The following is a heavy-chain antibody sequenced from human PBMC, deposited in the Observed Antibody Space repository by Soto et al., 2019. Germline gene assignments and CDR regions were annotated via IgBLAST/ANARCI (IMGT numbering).Heavy chain of an antibody. CDR1: GGTFSSYA. CDR2: IIPIFGTA. D-gene: IGHD4-17*01. J-gene: IGHJ3*02. CDR3: ARPRTTVVDAFDI. V-gene: IGHV1-69*13. Sequence: GASVKVSCKASGGTFSSYAISWVRQAPGQGLEWMGGIIPIFGTANYAQKFQGRVTITADESTSTAYMELSSLRSEDTAVYYCARPRTTVVDAFDIWGQGTMVTVSS.